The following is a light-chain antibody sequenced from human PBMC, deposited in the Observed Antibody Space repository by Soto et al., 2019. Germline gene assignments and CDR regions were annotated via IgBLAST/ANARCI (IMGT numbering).Light chain of an antibody. V-gene: IGKV1-5*01. CDR2: DAS. J-gene: IGKJ4*01. CDR1: QSISSW. Sequence: DIQMTQSPSTLSASVGDRVTITCRASQSISSWLAWYQQKPGKAPKLLIYDASSLESGVQSRFSGSGSGTEFTLTISSLQPDDFATYYCQQYYTYSLTFGGGTKVDIK. CDR3: QQYYTYSLT.